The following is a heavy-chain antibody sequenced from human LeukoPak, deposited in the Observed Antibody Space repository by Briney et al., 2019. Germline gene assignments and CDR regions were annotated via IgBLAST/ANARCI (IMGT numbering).Heavy chain of an antibody. J-gene: IGHJ6*02. Sequence: ASVKVSCKASGYTFTSYYMHWVRQAPGQGLEWMGIINPSGGSTSYAQKFQGRVTMTRDTSTSTVYMELSSLRSEDTAVYYCASCLLGYCSSTSSGMDVWGQGTTVTVSS. CDR2: INPSGGST. CDR1: GYTFTSYY. D-gene: IGHD2-2*01. V-gene: IGHV1-46*01. CDR3: ASCLLGYCSSTSSGMDV.